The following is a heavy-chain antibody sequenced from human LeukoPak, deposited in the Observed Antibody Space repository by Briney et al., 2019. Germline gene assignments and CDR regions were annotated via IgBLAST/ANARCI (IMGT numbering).Heavy chain of an antibody. CDR1: GFTFSSYS. D-gene: IGHD6-19*01. Sequence: GGSLRLSCAASGFTFSSYSMNWVRQAPGKGLEWVSSISSSSSYIYYADSVKGRFTISRDNAKNSLYLQMNSLRAEDTAVYYCARDPFIAVAGTGGGYWGQGTLVTVSS. CDR2: ISSSSSYI. V-gene: IGHV3-21*01. CDR3: ARDPFIAVAGTGGGY. J-gene: IGHJ4*02.